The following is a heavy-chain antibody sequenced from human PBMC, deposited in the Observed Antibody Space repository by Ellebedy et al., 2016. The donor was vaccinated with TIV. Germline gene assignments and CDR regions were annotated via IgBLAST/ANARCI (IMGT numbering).Heavy chain of an antibody. CDR1: GNEFTNYY. CDR2: INPSGDTT. CDR3: AREPPIGWHSGGFDS. D-gene: IGHD3-16*01. Sequence: AASVKVSCKASGNEFTNYYMHWVRQAPGQGLEWMGIINPSGDTTRYAEKFQGRVTMTRDTSTNIVYMELSSLRSEDTAVYYCAREPPIGWHSGGFDSWGQGVLVTVSS. V-gene: IGHV1-46*01. J-gene: IGHJ4*02.